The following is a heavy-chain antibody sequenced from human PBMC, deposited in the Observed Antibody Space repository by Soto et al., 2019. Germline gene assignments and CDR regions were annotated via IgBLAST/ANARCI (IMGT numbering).Heavy chain of an antibody. J-gene: IGHJ3*02. V-gene: IGHV4-39*01. CDR2: SYYSGST. Sequence: QLQLQESRTGLVKHSETLSLTCTVSGGSISSSSYYWGWIRQPPGKGQEWMGRSYYSGSTYYNPSLKGRVTISVDTAKNQFSLKLSSVTAADTAVYYCASGGDDYGDIDAFDIWGQGTMVTVSS. CDR3: ASGGDDYGDIDAFDI. D-gene: IGHD4-17*01. CDR1: GGSISSSSYY.